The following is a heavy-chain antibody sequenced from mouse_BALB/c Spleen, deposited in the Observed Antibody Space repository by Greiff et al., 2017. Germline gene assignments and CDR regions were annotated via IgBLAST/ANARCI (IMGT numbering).Heavy chain of an antibody. CDR2: IWSGGST. CDR1: GFSLTSYG. Sequence: VKLVESGPGLVQPSQSLSITCTVSGFSLTSYGVHWVRQSPGKGLEWLGVIWSGGSTDYNAAFISRLSISKDNSKSQVFFKMNSLQADDTAIYYCARNFLPVYYAMDYWGQGTSVTVSS. CDR3: ARNFLPVYYAMDY. V-gene: IGHV2-4-1*01. J-gene: IGHJ4*01.